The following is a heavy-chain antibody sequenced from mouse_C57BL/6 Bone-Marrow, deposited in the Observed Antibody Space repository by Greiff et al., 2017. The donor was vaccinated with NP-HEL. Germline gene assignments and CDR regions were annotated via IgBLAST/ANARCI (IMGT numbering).Heavy chain of an antibody. J-gene: IGHJ3*01. Sequence: GGGLVQPKGSLKLSCAASGFRFNTYAMNWVRQAPGKGLEWVARIRSKSNNYATYYADSVKDRFTISRDDSESMSYLKMNNLKTEDTAMYSCVSAPIYYDYDAWLAYWGQGTLVTVSA. V-gene: IGHV10-1*01. D-gene: IGHD2-4*01. CDR3: VSAPIYYDYDAWLAY. CDR2: IRSKSNNYAT. CDR1: GFRFNTYA.